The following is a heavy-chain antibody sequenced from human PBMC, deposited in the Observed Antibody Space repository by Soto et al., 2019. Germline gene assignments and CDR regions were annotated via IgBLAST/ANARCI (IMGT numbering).Heavy chain of an antibody. Sequence: QVQLVQSGAEVKKPGASVKVSCKASGYTFTGYYMHWVRQAPGQGLEWMGWINPNSGDTIYAQKFQGRVTMTRDTSINTTYMELSRLRSDDTAVYYCARGDYYDSSGYFFSLYYFDYWGQGTLVTVSS. CDR2: INPNSGDT. J-gene: IGHJ4*02. CDR3: ARGDYYDSSGYFFSLYYFDY. CDR1: GYTFTGYY. D-gene: IGHD3-22*01. V-gene: IGHV1-2*02.